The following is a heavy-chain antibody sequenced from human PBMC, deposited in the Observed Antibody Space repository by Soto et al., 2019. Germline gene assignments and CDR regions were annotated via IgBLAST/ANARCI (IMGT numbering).Heavy chain of an antibody. J-gene: IGHJ1*01. CDR3: ARGGSGWEQEYFQH. V-gene: IGHV3-7*01. Sequence: EVQLVESGGGLVQPGGYLRLSCAASGFTFSSYWMSWVRQATGKWLEWVANIKQDGSGKYYVDSVEGRFTIARDNAKNSLYLQMNSMRAEDTSVYYCARGGSGWEQEYFQHCGQGTLVTVSS. CDR1: GFTFSSYW. D-gene: IGHD6-19*01. CDR2: IKQDGSGK.